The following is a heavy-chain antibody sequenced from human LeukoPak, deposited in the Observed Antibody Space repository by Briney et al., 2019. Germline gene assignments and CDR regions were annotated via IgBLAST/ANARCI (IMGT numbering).Heavy chain of an antibody. D-gene: IGHD4-17*01. J-gene: IGHJ4*02. CDR3: AKDPTTVTTPD. V-gene: IGHV3-23*01. CDR2: ISGSGGST. CDR1: GFTFSSYG. Sequence: GGTLRLSCAASGFTFSSYGMSWVRQAPGKGLEWVSAISGSGGSTYYADSVKGRFTISRDNSKNTLYLQMNSLRAEDTAVYYCAKDPTTVTTPDWGQGTLVTVSS.